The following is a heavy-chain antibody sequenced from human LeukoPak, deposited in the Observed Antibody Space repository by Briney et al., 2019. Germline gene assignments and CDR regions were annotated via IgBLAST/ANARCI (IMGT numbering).Heavy chain of an antibody. Sequence: SETLSLTCTVSSASISTYYWSWIRQPPEKGLEWIGYIYHSGSTNYNPSLKSRVTISVDTSKNQFSLKLSSVTAADTAVYYCARDRYYYDSSGTRWFDSWGQGTLVTVSS. J-gene: IGHJ5*01. D-gene: IGHD3-22*01. CDR2: IYHSGST. V-gene: IGHV4-59*01. CDR3: ARDRYYYDSSGTRWFDS. CDR1: SASISTYY.